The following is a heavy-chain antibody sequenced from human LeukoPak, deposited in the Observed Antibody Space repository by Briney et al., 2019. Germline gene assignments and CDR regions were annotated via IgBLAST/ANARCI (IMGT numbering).Heavy chain of an antibody. D-gene: IGHD1-26*01. CDR1: GGSFSGYY. CDR2: INHSGST. J-gene: IGHJ4*02. Sequence: SETLSLTCAVYGGSFSGYYWSWIRQPPGKGLEWIGEINHSGSTNYNPSLKSRVTISVDTSKNQFSLKLSSVTAADTAVYYCARGKLYSGRFDYWGQGTLVTVSS. V-gene: IGHV4-34*01. CDR3: ARGKLYSGRFDY.